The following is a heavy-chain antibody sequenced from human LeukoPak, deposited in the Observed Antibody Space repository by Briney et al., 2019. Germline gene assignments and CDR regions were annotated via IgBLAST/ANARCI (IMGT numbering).Heavy chain of an antibody. V-gene: IGHV4-39*07. D-gene: IGHD6-6*01. CDR2: IYYSGST. CDR3: AREVGERRKYSSSSPPDY. CDR1: GGSISSSSYY. Sequence: PSETLSLTCAVSGGSISSSSYYWGWIRQPPGKGLEWIGSIYYSGSTYYNPSLKSRVTISVDTSKNQFSLKLSSVTAADTAVYYCAREVGERRKYSSSSPPDYWGQGTLVTVSS. J-gene: IGHJ4*02.